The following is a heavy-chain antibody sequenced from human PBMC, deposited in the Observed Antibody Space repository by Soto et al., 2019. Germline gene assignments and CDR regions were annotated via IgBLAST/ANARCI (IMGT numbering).Heavy chain of an antibody. CDR1: GGSISSYY. Sequence: SETLSLTCTVSGGSISSYYWSWIRQPPGKGLEWIGYIYYSGSTNYNPSLKSRVTISVDTSKNQFSLKLSSVTAADTAVYYCARAYYDFWSGYSTPLSYYYYYYMDVWGKGTTVTSP. CDR3: ARAYYDFWSGYSTPLSYYYYYYMDV. V-gene: IGHV4-59*01. J-gene: IGHJ6*03. D-gene: IGHD3-3*01. CDR2: IYYSGST.